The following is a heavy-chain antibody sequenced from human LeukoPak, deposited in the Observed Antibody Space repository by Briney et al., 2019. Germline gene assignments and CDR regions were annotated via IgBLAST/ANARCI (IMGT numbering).Heavy chain of an antibody. V-gene: IGHV3-23*01. CDR2: ISGSGGST. D-gene: IGHD1-1*01. Sequence: GGSLRLSCAASGFTFSSYAMGWVRQAPGKGLEWVSAISGSGGSTYYADSVKGRFTISRDNSKNTLYLQMNSLRAEDTAVYYCAKDPLLGTASYNWFDPWGQGTLVTVSS. J-gene: IGHJ5*02. CDR1: GFTFSSYA. CDR3: AKDPLLGTASYNWFDP.